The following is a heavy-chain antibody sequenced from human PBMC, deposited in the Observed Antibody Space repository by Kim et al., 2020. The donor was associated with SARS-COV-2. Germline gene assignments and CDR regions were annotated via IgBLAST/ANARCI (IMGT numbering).Heavy chain of an antibody. Sequence: SETLSLTCAVYGGSFSGYYWSWIRQPPGKGLEWIGEINHSGSTNYNPSLKSRVTISVDTSKNQFSLKLSSVTAADTAVYYCARGRYSSNWYGGSGWFDPWGQGTLVTVSS. CDR3: ARGRYSSNWYGGSGWFDP. J-gene: IGHJ5*02. CDR1: GGSFSGYY. V-gene: IGHV4-34*01. CDR2: INHSGST. D-gene: IGHD6-13*01.